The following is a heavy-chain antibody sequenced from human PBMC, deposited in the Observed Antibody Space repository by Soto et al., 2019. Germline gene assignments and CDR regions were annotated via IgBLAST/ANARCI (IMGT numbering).Heavy chain of an antibody. CDR3: ARDIYYGSGSYLVDYYYGMDV. Sequence: PSETLSLTCTVSCGSISSGGYYWSWIRQHPGKGLEWIGYIYYSGSTYYNPSLKSRVTISVDTSKNQFSLKLSSVTAADTAVYYCARDIYYGSGSYLVDYYYGMDVWGQGTTVTVSS. CDR2: IYYSGST. D-gene: IGHD3-10*01. CDR1: CGSISSGGYY. V-gene: IGHV4-31*03. J-gene: IGHJ6*02.